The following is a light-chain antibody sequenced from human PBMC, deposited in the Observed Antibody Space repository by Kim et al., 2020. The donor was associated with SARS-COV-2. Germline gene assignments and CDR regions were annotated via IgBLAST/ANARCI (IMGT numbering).Light chain of an antibody. CDR1: QDITDY. J-gene: IGKJ1*01. V-gene: IGKV1-33*01. CDR3: QQYDNLPLT. Sequence: AAVGDRVTITCQASQDITDYLNWYQQKPGKAPKVLIYDASNLETEVPSRFSGSGSGTHFTFTISSLQTEDIATYYCQQYDNLPLTFGQGTKVDIK. CDR2: DAS.